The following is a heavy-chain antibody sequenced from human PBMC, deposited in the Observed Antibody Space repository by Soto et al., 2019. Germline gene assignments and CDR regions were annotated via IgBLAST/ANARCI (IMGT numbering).Heavy chain of an antibody. V-gene: IGHV4-59*01. D-gene: IGHD2-2*01. CDR1: GGSISRYY. CDR3: ARVDRISTSFCDY. Sequence: QVQLQESGPGLVKPSETLSLTCTVSGGSISRYYWSWIRQPPGKGLEWIGYIYYSGSTKHNPSLKSRVTIAVDKAKNQFSLKLSSVTCADTAVYYFARVDRISTSFCDYWVLGAPVTVSS. J-gene: IGHJ4*02. CDR2: IYYSGST.